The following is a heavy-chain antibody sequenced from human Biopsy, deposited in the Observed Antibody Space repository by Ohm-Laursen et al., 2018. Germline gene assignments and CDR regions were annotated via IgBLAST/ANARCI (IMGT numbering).Heavy chain of an antibody. V-gene: IGHV1-69*10. CDR3: ATKLTGYFHH. CDR1: GCTFSNYG. J-gene: IGHJ1*01. CDR2: NIPNIGKG. D-gene: IGHD3-9*01. Sequence: SVKVSCKAPGCTFSNYGVNWVRQAPGQGLEWLGGNIPNIGKGNYAQKFQDRVTVAADTSTSTATMELRSLRSDDTAVYYCATKLTGYFHHWGQGTLVIVSS.